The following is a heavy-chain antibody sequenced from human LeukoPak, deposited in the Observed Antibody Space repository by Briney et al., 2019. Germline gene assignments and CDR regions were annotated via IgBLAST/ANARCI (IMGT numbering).Heavy chain of an antibody. CDR2: IKQEESEK. D-gene: IGHD3-10*01. Sequence: GGSLRLSCAASGFTFSSYWMSWVRQAPGKGLEGLANIKQEESEKSYGDSVKGRFTISRDNAKNPLYLQMNSLRAEDTAVYYCARDDRGNWFDPWGQGTLVTVSS. CDR3: ARDDRGNWFDP. CDR1: GFTFSSYW. V-gene: IGHV3-7*01. J-gene: IGHJ5*02.